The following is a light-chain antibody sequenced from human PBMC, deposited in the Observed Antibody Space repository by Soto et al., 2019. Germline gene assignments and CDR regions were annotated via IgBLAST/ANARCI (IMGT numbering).Light chain of an antibody. CDR2: GAS. V-gene: IGKV3-20*01. CDR3: QQYGSSPYT. CDR1: QSVTSNY. Sequence: EVVLTQSPGTLSLSPGERATLSCRASQSVTSNYLAWYQKKPGQAPRPLIYGASSRATGIPDRFSGSGSGTDFTLTISRLEPEDFALYYCQQYGSSPYTFGQGTKLEIK. J-gene: IGKJ2*01.